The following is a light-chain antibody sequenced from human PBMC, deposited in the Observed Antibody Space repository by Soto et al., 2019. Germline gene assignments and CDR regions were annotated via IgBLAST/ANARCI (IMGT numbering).Light chain of an antibody. CDR3: AASDDSLNGYV. V-gene: IGLV1-44*01. Sequence: SVLTQPPSASGTPGQWVTFSCSGSSSNIGSNTVNWYQQLPGTAPKLLIYSNNQRPSGVPDRFSGSKSGTSASLAISGLQSEAAADYYCAASDDSLNGYVFGHGTKGTVL. J-gene: IGLJ1*01. CDR2: SNN. CDR1: SSNIGSNT.